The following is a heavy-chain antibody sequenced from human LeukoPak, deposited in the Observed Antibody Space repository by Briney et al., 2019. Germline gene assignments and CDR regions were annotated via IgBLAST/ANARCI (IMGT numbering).Heavy chain of an antibody. D-gene: IGHD4-23*01. J-gene: IGHJ4*02. CDR2: ISGSGGST. CDR1: GFTFINAW. CDR3: AKDDGGNSPFDY. Sequence: GGSLRLSCAASGFTFINAWMAWVRQAPGKGLEWVSAISGSGGSTYYADSVKGRFTISRDNSKNTLYLQMNSLRAEDTAVYYCAKDDGGNSPFDYWGQGTLVTVSS. V-gene: IGHV3-23*01.